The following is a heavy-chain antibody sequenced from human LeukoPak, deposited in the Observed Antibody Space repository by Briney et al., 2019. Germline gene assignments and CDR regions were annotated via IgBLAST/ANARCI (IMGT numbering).Heavy chain of an antibody. CDR2: ISGSGGST. J-gene: IGHJ4*02. CDR3: AKDARGITIFGVVTDFDY. Sequence: PGGSLRLSCAASGFTFSSYAMSWVRQAPGKGLEWVSAISGSGGSTYYADSVKGRFTVSRDNSKNTLYLQMNSLRAEDTAVYYCAKDARGITIFGVVTDFDYWGQGTLVTVSS. D-gene: IGHD3-3*01. CDR1: GFTFSSYA. V-gene: IGHV3-23*01.